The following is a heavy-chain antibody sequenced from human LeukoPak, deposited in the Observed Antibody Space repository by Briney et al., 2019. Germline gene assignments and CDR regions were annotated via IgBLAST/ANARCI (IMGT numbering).Heavy chain of an antibody. CDR2: IYTTGST. CDR3: ARVVVGAMRYMDV. Sequence: PSETLSLTCAVYGGSFSSDYWSWIRQPAGKGLEWIGRIYTTGSTNYSPSLKSRVTMSVDTSKNQFSLKLSSVTAADTAVYYCARVVVGAMRYMDVWGKGTTVTVSS. J-gene: IGHJ6*03. V-gene: IGHV4-59*10. CDR1: GGSFSSDY. D-gene: IGHD1-26*01.